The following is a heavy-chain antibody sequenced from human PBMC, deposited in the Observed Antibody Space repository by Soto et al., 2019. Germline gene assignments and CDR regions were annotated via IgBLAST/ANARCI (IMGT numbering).Heavy chain of an antibody. J-gene: IGHJ6*02. CDR1: GGSISSDNW. D-gene: IGHD5-18*01. CDR2: VYFSGSA. V-gene: IGHV4-4*02. Sequence: QVQLQESGPGLVQPSGTLSLTCTISGGSISSDNWWTWVRQPPGKGLEWLGDVYFSGSANPSPSPKSRINMLGDKSKNQISLTLTSVAAADTAVYYCARGGGFGYYTGLDVWGQGTTVTVSS. CDR3: ARGGGFGYYTGLDV.